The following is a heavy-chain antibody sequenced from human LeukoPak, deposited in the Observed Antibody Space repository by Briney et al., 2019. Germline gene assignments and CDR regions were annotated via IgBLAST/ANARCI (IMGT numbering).Heavy chain of an antibody. J-gene: IGHJ4*02. D-gene: IGHD6-19*01. V-gene: IGHV4-61*02. Sequence: PSETLSLTCTVSGGSISSGSYYWSWIRQPAGKGLEWIGRIYTSGSTNYNPSLKSRVTISVDTSKNQFSLKLSSVTAADTAVYYCARDTVEHQWLEDWGQGTLVTVSS. CDR3: ARDTVEHQWLED. CDR1: GGSISSGSYY. CDR2: IYTSGST.